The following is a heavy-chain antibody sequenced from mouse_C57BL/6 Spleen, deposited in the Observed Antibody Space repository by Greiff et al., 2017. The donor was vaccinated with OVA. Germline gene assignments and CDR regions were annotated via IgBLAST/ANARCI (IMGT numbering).Heavy chain of an antibody. Sequence: DVKLVESGGGLVKPGGSLKLSCAASGFTFSDYGMHWVRQAPEKGLEWVAYISSGSSTIYYADTVKGRFTISRDNAKNTLFLQMTSLRSEDTAMYYCARGGYYSNYYAMDYWGQGTSVTVSS. CDR3: ARGGYYSNYYAMDY. V-gene: IGHV5-17*01. D-gene: IGHD2-5*01. CDR1: GFTFSDYG. CDR2: ISSGSSTI. J-gene: IGHJ4*01.